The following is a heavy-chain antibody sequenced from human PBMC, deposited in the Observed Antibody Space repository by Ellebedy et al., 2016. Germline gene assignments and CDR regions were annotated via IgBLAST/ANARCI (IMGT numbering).Heavy chain of an antibody. V-gene: IGHV3-30*18. CDR2: ISYDGSNK. CDR3: AKDVGYCSGGSCPQRFDAFDI. Sequence: GGSLRLXCAASGFTFSSYGMHWVRQAPGKGLEWVAVISYDGSNKYYADSVKGRFTISRDNSKNTLYLQMNSLRAEDTAVYYCAKDVGYCSGGSCPQRFDAFDIWGQGTMVTVSS. CDR1: GFTFSSYG. D-gene: IGHD2-15*01. J-gene: IGHJ3*02.